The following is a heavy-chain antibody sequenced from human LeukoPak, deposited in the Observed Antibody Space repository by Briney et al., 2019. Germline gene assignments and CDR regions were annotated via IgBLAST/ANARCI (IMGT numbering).Heavy chain of an antibody. Sequence: GGSLRLSCAASGFTFNGYAMSWVRQGPGKGLKWVATITASGGTKFYADSVKGRFTISRDNSKNTLYLQMSSLRAEDTAFYYCARDLKGYSDYGFSDYWGQGTLVTVSS. CDR1: GFTFNGYA. CDR3: ARDLKGYSDYGFSDY. V-gene: IGHV3-23*01. J-gene: IGHJ4*02. D-gene: IGHD5-12*01. CDR2: ITASGGTK.